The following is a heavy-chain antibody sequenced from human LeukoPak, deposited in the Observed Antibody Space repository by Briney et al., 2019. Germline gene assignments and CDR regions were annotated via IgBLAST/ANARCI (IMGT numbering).Heavy chain of an antibody. CDR1: GGSISSSSYY. J-gene: IGHJ6*02. D-gene: IGHD2-2*02. V-gene: IGHV4-39*01. CDR2: IYYSGST. Sequence: SETLSLACTVSGGSISSSSYYWGWIRQPPGKGLEWIGSIYYSGSTYYNPSLKSRVTISVDTSKNQFSLKLSSVTAADTAVYYCARGPYCSSTSCYTYYYYYGMDVWGQGTTVTVSS. CDR3: ARGPYCSSTSCYTYYYYYGMDV.